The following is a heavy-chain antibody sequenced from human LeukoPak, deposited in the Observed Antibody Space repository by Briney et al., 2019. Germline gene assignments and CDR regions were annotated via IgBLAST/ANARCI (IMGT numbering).Heavy chain of an antibody. CDR2: INPNSGGT. D-gene: IGHD6-19*01. CDR3: ASTGGVSSGWRYFDY. Sequence: ASVKVSCKASGYTFTGYYMHWVRQAPGQGLEWMGWINPNSGGTNYAQKFQGRVTMTRDTSISTAYMELSRLRSDDTAVYYCASTGGVSSGWRYFDYWGQGTLVTVSS. V-gene: IGHV1-2*02. CDR1: GYTFTGYY. J-gene: IGHJ4*02.